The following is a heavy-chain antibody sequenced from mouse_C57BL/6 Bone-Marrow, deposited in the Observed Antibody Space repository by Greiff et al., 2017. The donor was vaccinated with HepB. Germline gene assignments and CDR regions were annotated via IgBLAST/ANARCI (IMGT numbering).Heavy chain of an antibody. V-gene: IGHV1-82*01. CDR3: ASGPWFAY. CDR1: GYAFSSSW. CDR2: IYPGDGDT. J-gene: IGHJ3*01. Sequence: QVQLKESGPELVKPGASVKISCKASGYAFSSSWMNWVKQRPGKGLEWIGRIYPGDGDTNYNGKFKGKATLTADKSSSTAYMQLSSLTSEDSAVYFCASGPWFAYWGQGTLVTVSA.